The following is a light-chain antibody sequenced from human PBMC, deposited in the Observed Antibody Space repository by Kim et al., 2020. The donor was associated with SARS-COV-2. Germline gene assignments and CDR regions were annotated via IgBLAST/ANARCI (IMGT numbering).Light chain of an antibody. CDR2: DAS. Sequence: LSTGERATLPGGARQSVSKYVAWYQQNPGQAPRLLIYDASNRATGIPGRFSGSGSGRDFTLPISSVEPEDFAVYYCQQRNNWPRNTFGQGTKLEI. V-gene: IGKV3-11*02. CDR1: QSVSKY. J-gene: IGKJ2*01. CDR3: QQRNNWPRNT.